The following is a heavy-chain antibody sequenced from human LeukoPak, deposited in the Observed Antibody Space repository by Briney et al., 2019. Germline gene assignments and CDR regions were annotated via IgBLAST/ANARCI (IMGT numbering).Heavy chain of an antibody. J-gene: IGHJ4*02. CDR2: IPYDGSDK. Sequence: GRSLRLSCAASIFSFSTFGFHWVRQAPGKGLEWVAFIPYDGSDKYYADSVKGRFTVSRDNSKNTLYLHMNSLRVEDTAVYYCAKGLGDYDDFRLGFWGQGTLVTVSS. CDR1: IFSFSTFG. V-gene: IGHV3-30*02. D-gene: IGHD4-17*01. CDR3: AKGLGDYDDFRLGF.